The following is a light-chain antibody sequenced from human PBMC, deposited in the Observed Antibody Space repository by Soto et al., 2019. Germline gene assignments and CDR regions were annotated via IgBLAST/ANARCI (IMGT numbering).Light chain of an antibody. J-gene: IGKJ4*01. CDR1: QDISNY. CDR2: DAS. V-gene: IGKV1-33*01. CDR3: QQYDNLLT. Sequence: DIQMTQSPSSLSASVGDRVTITCQASQDISNYLNWYQQEPGKAPKLLIYDASNLETGVPSRLSGSGYGTDFNFTISSLQPEDIATYYCQQYDNLLTFGGGTKVDIK.